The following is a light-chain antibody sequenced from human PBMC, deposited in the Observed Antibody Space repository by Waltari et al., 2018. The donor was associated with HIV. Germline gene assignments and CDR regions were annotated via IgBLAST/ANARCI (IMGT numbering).Light chain of an antibody. CDR1: QSVFYSSNNKNY. Sequence: DIVLTQSPQSLAVSLGERATIKCTSSQSVFYSSNNKNYLSWYQQKPGQPPKLIIYWAYSRQSGVPDRFSGSGSGTDFTLTISSLQAEDVAVYFCQQTYTIPPTFGEGTKVEIK. V-gene: IGKV4-1*01. CDR2: WAY. CDR3: QQTYTIPPT. J-gene: IGKJ4*01.